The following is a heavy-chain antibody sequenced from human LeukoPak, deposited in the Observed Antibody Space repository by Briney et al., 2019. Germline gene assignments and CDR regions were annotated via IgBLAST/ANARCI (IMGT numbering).Heavy chain of an antibody. CDR2: IYYSGST. D-gene: IGHD1-26*01. CDR1: GGSISSSSYY. CDR3: ARSIVGASYYFDY. Sequence: AGTLSLTCTVSGGSISSSSYYWGWIRQPPGKGLEWIGSIYYSGSTYYNPSLKSRVTISVDTSKNQFSLKLSPVTAADTAVYYCARSIVGASYYFDYWGQGTLVTASS. J-gene: IGHJ4*02. V-gene: IGHV4-39*01.